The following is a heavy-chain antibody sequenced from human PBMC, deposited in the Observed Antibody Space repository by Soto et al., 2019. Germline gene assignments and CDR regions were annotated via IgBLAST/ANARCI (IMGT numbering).Heavy chain of an antibody. CDR3: ARSSGVDYYFYGMDV. CDR2: ISCDGRNK. J-gene: IGHJ6*02. V-gene: IGHV3-30*04. Sequence: GGSLRLSCAVSGFTFSSYAMHWVRQAPGKGLEWVAVISCDGRNKYYADSVKGRFTISRDNSKNTLFLQMNSLRAEDTAVYSCARSSGVDYYFYGMDVWGQGTTVTVSS. CDR1: GFTFSSYA. D-gene: IGHD7-27*01.